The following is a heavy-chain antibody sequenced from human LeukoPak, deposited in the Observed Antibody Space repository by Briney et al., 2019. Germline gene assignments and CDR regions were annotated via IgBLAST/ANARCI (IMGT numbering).Heavy chain of an antibody. D-gene: IGHD5-12*01. CDR1: GFTFSSSA. CDR3: AKGPQLYSGYHPDY. CDR2: ITGSDDKT. J-gene: IGHJ4*02. V-gene: IGHV3-23*01. Sequence: SGGSLSLSCAASGFTFSSSAMTWVRQAPGKGLQWVSTITGSDDKTYYADSVKGRFTISRDSSKNMVHLHMNSLRVEDTAIYYCAKGPQLYSGYHPDYWGQGTLVTVSS.